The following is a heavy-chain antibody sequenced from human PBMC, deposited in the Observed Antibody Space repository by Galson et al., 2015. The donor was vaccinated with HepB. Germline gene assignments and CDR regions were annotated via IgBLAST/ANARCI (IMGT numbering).Heavy chain of an antibody. J-gene: IGHJ3*01. CDR3: ARGDYDILTGYYVASFDV. CDR2: INVGTGNT. V-gene: IGHV1-3*01. D-gene: IGHD3-9*01. Sequence: SVKVSCKGSGYSFNSYALHWVRQAPGQRLEWVGWINVGTGNTRSSQKFQGRVTITSDTSASTVYMELSSLRPEDTAIYYCARGDYDILTGYYVASFDVWGQGTMVTVSS. CDR1: GYSFNSYA.